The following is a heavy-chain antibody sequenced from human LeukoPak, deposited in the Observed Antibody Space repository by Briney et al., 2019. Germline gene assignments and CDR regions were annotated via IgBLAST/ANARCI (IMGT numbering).Heavy chain of an antibody. V-gene: IGHV1-69*05. CDR2: IIPIFGTA. D-gene: IGHD6-19*01. J-gene: IGHJ4*02. CDR1: GGTFSSYA. Sequence: GSSVKVSCKASGGTFSSYAISWVRQAPGQGLEWMGRIIPIFGTANYAQKFQGRVTITTDESTSTAYMELSSLRSEDTAVYYCARGGAVAGTNLYFDYWGQGTLVTVSS. CDR3: ARGGAVAGTNLYFDY.